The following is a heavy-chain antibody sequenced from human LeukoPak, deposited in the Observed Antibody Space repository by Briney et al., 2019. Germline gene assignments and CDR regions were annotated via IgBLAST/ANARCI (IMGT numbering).Heavy chain of an antibody. Sequence: PSETLSLTCAVYGGSFSGYYWSWIRQPPGKGLEWIGEINHSGSTNYNPSLKSRVTISVDTSKNQFSLKLSSVTAADTAVYYCARDFASGWIFDYWGQGTLVTVSS. CDR1: GGSFSGYY. J-gene: IGHJ4*02. CDR3: ARDFASGWIFDY. D-gene: IGHD6-19*01. CDR2: INHSGST. V-gene: IGHV4-34*01.